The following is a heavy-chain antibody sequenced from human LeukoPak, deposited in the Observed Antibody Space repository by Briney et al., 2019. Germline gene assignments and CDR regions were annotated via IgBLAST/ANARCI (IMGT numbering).Heavy chain of an antibody. CDR3: ARGGDDYVWGSPLDY. D-gene: IGHD3-16*01. V-gene: IGHV3-21*01. CDR1: GFTFSSYN. Sequence: GGSLRLSCAASGFTFSSYNLNWVRQAPGKGLEWVSSISSISSYIYYADSVKGRFTISRDNAKNSLYLQMNSLRAEDTAVYYCARGGDDYVWGSPLDYWGQGTLVTVSS. J-gene: IGHJ4*02. CDR2: ISSISSYI.